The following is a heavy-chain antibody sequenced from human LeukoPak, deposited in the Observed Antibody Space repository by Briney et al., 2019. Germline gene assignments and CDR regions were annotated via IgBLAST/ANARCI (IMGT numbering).Heavy chain of an antibody. V-gene: IGHV1-3*01. J-gene: IGHJ4*02. CDR2: INAGNGNT. D-gene: IGHD2-2*01. CDR1: GYTFTSYA. CDR3: ARAAYYCSSPSCYALPSDY. Sequence: GASVKVSCKDSGYTFTSYAMHWVRQAPGQRLEWMGWINAGNGNTKYSQKFQGRVTITRDTSASTAYLELSSLRSEDTAVYYCARAAYYCSSPSCYALPSDYWGQGTLVPVSS.